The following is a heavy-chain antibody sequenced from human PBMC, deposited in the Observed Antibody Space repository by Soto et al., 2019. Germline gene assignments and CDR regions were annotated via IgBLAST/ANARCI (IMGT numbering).Heavy chain of an antibody. V-gene: IGHV3-23*01. CDR2: ISGSGGSS. J-gene: IGHJ2*01. CDR1: GLTFSSYA. Sequence: EVQVLQSGGGLVQPGGSLRLSCATSGLTFSSYAMSWVRQAPGKGLEWVSAISGSGGSSYYADSVKGRFTISRDNSKSTLLEQMNSLTAEDTAIYYCAKYGNYWYLDLWGRGTLVTVSS. D-gene: IGHD1-26*01. CDR3: AKYGNYWYLDL.